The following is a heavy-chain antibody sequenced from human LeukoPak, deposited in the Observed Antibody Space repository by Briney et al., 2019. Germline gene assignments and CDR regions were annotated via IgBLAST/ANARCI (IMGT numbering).Heavy chain of an antibody. CDR2: ISTTTSTI. J-gene: IGHJ3*02. D-gene: IGHD3-16*01. CDR1: GFTYSSCS. Sequence: PGGSLRLSCAASGFTYSSCSLNWVRQAPGKGLEWVSHISTTTSTIYYADSVKGRFTISRDNSKNTLYLQMNSLRAEDTAVYYCAKDGGDYVWGSYRDAFDIWGQGTMVTVSS. V-gene: IGHV3-48*01. CDR3: AKDGGDYVWGSYRDAFDI.